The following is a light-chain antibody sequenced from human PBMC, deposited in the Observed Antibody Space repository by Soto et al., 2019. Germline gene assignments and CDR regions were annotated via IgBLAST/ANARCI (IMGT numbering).Light chain of an antibody. Sequence: EIVLTQSPGTLSLSPGERATLSCRASQSVSSNYLAWYQQKLGQAPRLLIYGASSRATGIPTRFSGSGSGTDFTLTISRLEPEDFAVYYGQQYDTSPRTFGQGTKVEI. V-gene: IGKV3-20*01. J-gene: IGKJ1*01. CDR3: QQYDTSPRT. CDR1: QSVSSNY. CDR2: GAS.